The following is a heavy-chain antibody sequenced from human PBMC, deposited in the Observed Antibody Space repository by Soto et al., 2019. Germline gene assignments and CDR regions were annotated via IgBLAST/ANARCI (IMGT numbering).Heavy chain of an antibody. CDR1: GGTFSSYA. CDR3: ARGKGGLRTPFDY. J-gene: IGHJ4*02. V-gene: IGHV1-69*13. Sequence: SVKVSCKASGGTFSSYAISWVRQAPGQGLEWMGGIIPIFGTANYAQKFQGRVTITADESTSTAYMELSSLRSEDTAVYYCARGKGGLRTPFDYWGQRTLVTVSS. CDR2: IIPIFGTA. D-gene: IGHD2-2*01.